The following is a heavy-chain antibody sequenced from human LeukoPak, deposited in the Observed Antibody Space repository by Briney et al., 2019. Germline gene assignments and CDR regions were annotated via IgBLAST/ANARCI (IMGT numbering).Heavy chain of an antibody. CDR2: IWYDGSNK. V-gene: IGHV3-33*01. J-gene: IGHJ4*02. D-gene: IGHD4-17*01. CDR1: GFTFSSYG. CDR3: ARDPVTSHFDY. Sequence: QPGGSLRLSCAASGFTFSSYGMPWVRQAPGKGLEWVAVIWYDGSNKYYADSVKGRFTISRDNSKNTLYLQMNSLRAEDTAVYYCARDPVTSHFDYWGQGTLVTVSS.